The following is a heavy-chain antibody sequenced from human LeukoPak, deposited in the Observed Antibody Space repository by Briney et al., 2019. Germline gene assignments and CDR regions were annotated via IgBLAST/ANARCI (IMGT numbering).Heavy chain of an antibody. CDR2: IYYSEDAYYNPSLSGST. CDR1: DGSISPYY. V-gene: IGHV4-59*01. Sequence: SETLSLTCSVSDGSISPYYWSWIRQPPGKGLEWIGYIYYSEDAYYNPSLSGSTNYNPSLKSRVTILLDTSKNQFSLKLSSVTAADTAVYYCARHLTLSTQMAAPDAFDVWGQGTMVTVSS. J-gene: IGHJ3*01. D-gene: IGHD1-1*01. CDR3: ARHLTLSTQMAAPDAFDV.